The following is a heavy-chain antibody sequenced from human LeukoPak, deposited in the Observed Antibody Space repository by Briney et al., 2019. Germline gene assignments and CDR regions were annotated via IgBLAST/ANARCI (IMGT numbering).Heavy chain of an antibody. V-gene: IGHV3-11*04. CDR3: ARAPYSSSWYYFDY. J-gene: IGHJ4*02. CDR2: ISSSGSTI. D-gene: IGHD6-13*01. CDR1: GFTFSDYY. Sequence: GGSLRLSCAASGFTFSDYYMSWIRQAPGKGLEWVSYISSSGSTIYYADSVKGRFTISRDNAKNSLYLQMDSLRDEDTAVYYCARAPYSSSWYYFDYWGQGTLVTVSS.